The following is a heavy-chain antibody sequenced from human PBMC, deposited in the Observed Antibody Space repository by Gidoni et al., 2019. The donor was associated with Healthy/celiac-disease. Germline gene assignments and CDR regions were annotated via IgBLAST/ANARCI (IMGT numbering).Heavy chain of an antibody. J-gene: IGHJ5*02. CDR3: ARLERDYYDILTGYYFPSSWFDP. CDR2: SYYRGST. CDR1: GGSITSGGYY. D-gene: IGHD3-9*01. V-gene: IGHV4-31*01. Sequence: QVQLQESGPGLVTPSQTLSLTCTVSGGSITSGGYYCSWLRQHPGKGLEWLGYSYYRGSTYSNPSLKILVTISVDTSKNQCSLKLSSVTAADTAVYYCARLERDYYDILTGYYFPSSWFDPWGQGTLVTVSS.